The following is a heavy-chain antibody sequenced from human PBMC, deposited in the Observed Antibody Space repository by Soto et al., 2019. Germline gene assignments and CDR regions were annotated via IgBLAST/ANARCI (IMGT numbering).Heavy chain of an antibody. Sequence: ASVKVSRKASGYTFIGYYIHWVRQAPGQGLEWMGWINPNSGGTNYAQRFQGWVTMTRDRSISTAYMELSRLKSDDTAVYYCARVGGGLASLGYYGMDVWGQGTTVTVS. CDR2: INPNSGGT. CDR3: ARVGGGLASLGYYGMDV. J-gene: IGHJ6*02. D-gene: IGHD3-10*01. CDR1: GYTFIGYY. V-gene: IGHV1-2*04.